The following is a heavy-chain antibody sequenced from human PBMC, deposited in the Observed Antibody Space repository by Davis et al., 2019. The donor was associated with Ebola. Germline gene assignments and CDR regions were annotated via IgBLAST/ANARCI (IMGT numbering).Heavy chain of an antibody. V-gene: IGHV1-69*06. CDR2: IIPIFGTA. D-gene: IGHD6-6*01. CDR3: AKSEQLVLPDY. CDR1: GGTFSSFA. Sequence: SVKVSCKASGGTFSSFAISWVRQAPGQGLEWMGGIIPIFGTANYAQKFQGRVTITADKSTSTVYMELSSLRSEDTAVYYCAKSEQLVLPDYWGQGTLVTVSS. J-gene: IGHJ4*02.